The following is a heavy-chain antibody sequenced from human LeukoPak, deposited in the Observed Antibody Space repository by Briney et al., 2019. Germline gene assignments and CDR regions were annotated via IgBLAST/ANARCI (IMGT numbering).Heavy chain of an antibody. CDR2: ISSSSSYI. D-gene: IGHD6-13*01. CDR1: GFTFSSYA. Sequence: PGGSLRLSCAASGFTFSSYAMSWVRQAPGKGLEWVSSISSSSSYIYYADSVKGRFTISRDNAKNSLYLQMNSLRAEDTAVYYCARDASSSWYADWFDPWGQGTLVTVSS. V-gene: IGHV3-21*01. J-gene: IGHJ5*02. CDR3: ARDASSSWYADWFDP.